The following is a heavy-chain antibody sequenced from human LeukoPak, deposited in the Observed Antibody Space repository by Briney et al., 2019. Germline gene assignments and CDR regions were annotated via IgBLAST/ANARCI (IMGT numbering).Heavy chain of an antibody. CDR2: IYWNDDK. J-gene: IGHJ4*02. V-gene: IGHV2-5*01. CDR1: GFSLSTSGVG. D-gene: IGHD5-12*01. CDR3: AHNGLAWALDY. Sequence: SGPTLVKPTQTLTLTCTFSGFSLSTSGVGVGWIRQPPGKALEWLALIYWNDDKRYSPSLKSRLTITKDTSKNQVVVTMTNMDPVDTATYYCAHNGLAWALDYWGQGTLVTVSS.